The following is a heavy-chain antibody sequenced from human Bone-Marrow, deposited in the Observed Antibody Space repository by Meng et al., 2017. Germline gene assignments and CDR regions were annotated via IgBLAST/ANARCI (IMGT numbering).Heavy chain of an antibody. D-gene: IGHD3-22*01. CDR2: ISGSGGST. CDR1: GFTFSSYA. V-gene: IGHV3-23*01. CDR3: AKDLRLYYYDSSGYYRRGEYYFDY. Sequence: GESLKISCAASGFTFSSYAINWVRQAPGKGLEWVSAISGSGGSTYYADSVKGRFTISRDNSKNTLYLQMNSLRAEDTAVYYCAKDLRLYYYDSSGYYRRGEYYFDYWGQGTLVTVS. J-gene: IGHJ4*02.